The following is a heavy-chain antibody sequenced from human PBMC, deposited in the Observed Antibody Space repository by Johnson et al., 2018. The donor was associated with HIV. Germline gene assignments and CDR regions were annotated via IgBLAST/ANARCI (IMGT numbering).Heavy chain of an antibody. J-gene: IGHJ3*02. D-gene: IGHD3-22*01. CDR2: ISYDGSNK. V-gene: IGHV3-30*04. CDR1: GFTFRSYA. Sequence: QVQLVESGGGVVQPGRSLRLSCVASGFTFRSYAMHWVRQAPGKGLEWVAVISYDGSNKYYADSVKGRFTISRDNSKNTLYLQMNSLRAEDTAVYYCARDGPTMIVGDDAFDIWGQGTMVTVSS. CDR3: ARDGPTMIVGDDAFDI.